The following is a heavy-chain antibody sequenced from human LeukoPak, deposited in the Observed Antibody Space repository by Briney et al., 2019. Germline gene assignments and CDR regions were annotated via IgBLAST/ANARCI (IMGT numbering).Heavy chain of an antibody. Sequence: ASVKVSCKASGYTFTSYAMNWVRQAPGQGLEWMGWINPNSGGTNYAQKFQGRVTMTRDTSISTAYMELSRLRSDDTAVYYCARGGYNWNYVADYWGQGTLVTVSS. V-gene: IGHV1-2*02. CDR1: GYTFTSYA. D-gene: IGHD1-7*01. CDR2: INPNSGGT. J-gene: IGHJ4*02. CDR3: ARGGYNWNYVADY.